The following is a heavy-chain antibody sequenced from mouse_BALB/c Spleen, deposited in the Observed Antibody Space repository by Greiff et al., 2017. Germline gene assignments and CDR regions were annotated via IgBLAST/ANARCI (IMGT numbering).Heavy chain of an antibody. Sequence: QVQLKESGPGLVAPSQSLSITCTVSGFSLTSYGVHWVRQPPGKGLEWLGVIWAGGSTNYNSALMSRLSISKDNSKSQVFLKMNSLQTDDTAMYYCAREADGYYWYFDVWGAGTTVTVSS. CDR3: AREADGYYWYFDV. J-gene: IGHJ1*01. CDR1: GFSLTSYG. V-gene: IGHV2-9*02. D-gene: IGHD2-3*01. CDR2: IWAGGST.